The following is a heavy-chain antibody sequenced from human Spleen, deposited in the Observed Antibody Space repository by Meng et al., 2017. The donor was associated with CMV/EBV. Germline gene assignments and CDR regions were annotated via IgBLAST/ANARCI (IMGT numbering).Heavy chain of an antibody. J-gene: IGHJ6*02. D-gene: IGHD6-13*01. CDR3: ARRIAAAGTLDTWAYYYYYGMDV. CDR2: IIPIFGTA. V-gene: IGHV1-69*05. Sequence: SSVKVSCKASGGTFSSYAISWVRQAPGQGLEWMGGIIPIFGTANYAQKFQGRVTITTDESTSTAYMELSSLRSEDTAVYYCARRIAAAGTLDTWAYYYYYGMDVWGQGTTVTVSS. CDR1: GGTFSSYA.